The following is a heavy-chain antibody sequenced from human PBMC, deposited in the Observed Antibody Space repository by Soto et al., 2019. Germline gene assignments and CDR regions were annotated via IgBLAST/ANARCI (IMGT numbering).Heavy chain of an antibody. Sequence: XTLSLPFVVSGGSLSDYFWRWILQPPGMALEWIGEINHLGSINYNPSLKSRVTMSVDTSKNQFSLTLNSVTAADTATYYCARGGISHWAYFYYMDVWDRGTTVTVSS. D-gene: IGHD2-21*01. CDR1: GGSLSDYF. J-gene: IGHJ6*03. V-gene: IGHV4-34*01. CDR2: INHLGSI. CDR3: ARGGISHWAYFYYMDV.